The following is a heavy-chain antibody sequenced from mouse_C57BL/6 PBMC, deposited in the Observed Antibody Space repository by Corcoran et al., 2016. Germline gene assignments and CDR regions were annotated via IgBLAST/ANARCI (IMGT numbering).Heavy chain of an antibody. Sequence: EVQLQLSGPERVKPGASVKISCKASGYTFTDYYMNWVKQSHGKSLEWIGDINPNNGGTSYNQKFKGKATLTVDKSSSTAYMELRSLTSEDSAVYYCARGGYWGQGTTLTVSS. CDR2: INPNNGGT. CDR1: GYTFTDYY. CDR3: ARGGY. V-gene: IGHV1-26*01. J-gene: IGHJ2*01.